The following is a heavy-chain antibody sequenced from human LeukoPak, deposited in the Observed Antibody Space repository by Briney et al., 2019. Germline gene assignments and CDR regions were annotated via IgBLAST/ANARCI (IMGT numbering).Heavy chain of an antibody. CDR2: INSDGSST. D-gene: IGHD6-19*01. J-gene: IGHJ4*02. Sequence: PGGSLRLSCAASGFTFSSYWMHWVRQAPGKGLVWVSRINSDGSSTSYADSVKGRFTISRDNAKNTLYLQMNSLRAEDTAVYYCARTDAVAGPLDYWGQGTLSPSPQ. CDR1: GFTFSSYW. CDR3: ARTDAVAGPLDY. V-gene: IGHV3-74*01.